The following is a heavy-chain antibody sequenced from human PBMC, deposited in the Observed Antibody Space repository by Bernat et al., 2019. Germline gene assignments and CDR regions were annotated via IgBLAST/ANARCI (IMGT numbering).Heavy chain of an antibody. J-gene: IGHJ4*02. Sequence: QVQLVESGGGVVQPGRSLRLSCAASGFTFSSYGMHWVRQAPGTGLEWLAVISYDGSNKYYADSVKGRFTISRDNSKNTLYLQMNSLRAEDTAVYYCAKDRFYYDSSSLDYWGQGTLVTVYS. CDR2: ISYDGSNK. D-gene: IGHD3-22*01. V-gene: IGHV3-30*18. CDR3: AKDRFYYDSSSLDY. CDR1: GFTFSSYG.